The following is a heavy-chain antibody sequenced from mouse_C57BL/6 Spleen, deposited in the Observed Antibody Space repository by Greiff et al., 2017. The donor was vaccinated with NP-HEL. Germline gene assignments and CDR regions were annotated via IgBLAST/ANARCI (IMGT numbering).Heavy chain of an antibody. D-gene: IGHD1-1*01. CDR1: GYSFTDYN. CDR3: AREDYYGSSYKYFDV. CDR2: INPNYGTT. Sequence: VQLQQPGAELVMPGASVKLSCKASGYSFTDYNMNWVKQSNGKSLEWIGVINPNYGTTSYNQKFKGKATLTVDQSSSTAYMQLNSLTSEDSAVYYCAREDYYGSSYKYFDVWGTGTTVTVSS. J-gene: IGHJ1*03. V-gene: IGHV1-39*01.